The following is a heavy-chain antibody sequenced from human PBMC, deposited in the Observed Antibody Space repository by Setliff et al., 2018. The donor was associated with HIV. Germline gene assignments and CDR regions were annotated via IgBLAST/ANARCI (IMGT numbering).Heavy chain of an antibody. CDR3: AREDVTTSGLDI. CDR2: INSDGSST. V-gene: IGHV3-74*01. J-gene: IGHJ2*01. Sequence: PGGSLRLSCAASGFTFSSHWMHWVRQAPGKGLVWVSRINSDGSSTAYADSVKGRFTISRDNAKSTLYLQMNSLRVEDTAVYYCAREDVTTSGLDIWGRGTLVTVSS. D-gene: IGHD4-17*01. CDR1: GFTFSSHW.